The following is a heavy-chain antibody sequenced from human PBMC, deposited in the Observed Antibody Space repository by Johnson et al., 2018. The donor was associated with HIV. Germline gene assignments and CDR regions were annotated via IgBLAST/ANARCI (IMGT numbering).Heavy chain of an antibody. CDR3: ARQYYGSGTDAFDI. J-gene: IGHJ3*02. CDR1: GFTFSSYA. V-gene: IGHV3-30*04. D-gene: IGHD3-10*01. CDR2: ISYDGSNK. Sequence: QVQLVESGGGVVQPGGSLRLSCAASGFTFSSYAMHWVRQAPGKGLEWVAVISYDGSNKYYADSVKGRFTISRDTSKNTLYLQRNSLRAEDTAVYYFARQYYGSGTDAFDIWGQGTMVTVSS.